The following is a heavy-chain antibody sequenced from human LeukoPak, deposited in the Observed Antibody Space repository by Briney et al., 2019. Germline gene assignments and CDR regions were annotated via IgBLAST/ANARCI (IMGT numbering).Heavy chain of an antibody. D-gene: IGHD3-16*01. Sequence: SETLSLTCAVSGASISSDHWNWIRQLPGKGLEWIGNVDYNGATKYNPSLQSRITTSLDTSNNQFSLTFTSVTAADTALYFCTRGYYEAFDYWGQGRLATVSS. CDR3: TRGYYEAFDY. J-gene: IGHJ4*02. CDR1: GASISSDH. CDR2: VDYNGAT. V-gene: IGHV4-59*01.